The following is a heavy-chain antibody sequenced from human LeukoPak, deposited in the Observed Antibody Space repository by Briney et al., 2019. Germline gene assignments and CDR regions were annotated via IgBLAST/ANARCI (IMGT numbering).Heavy chain of an antibody. D-gene: IGHD6-13*01. CDR3: ARGIAAAGMVYYFDY. CDR2: IYTSGST. Sequence: PSETLSLTCTVSGGSISSYYWSWIRQPAGKGLEWIGRIYTSGSTNYNPSLKSRVTMSVDTSKNQFSLKLSSVTAADTAVYYCARGIAAAGMVYYFDYWGQGTLVTVS. J-gene: IGHJ4*02. CDR1: GGSISSYY. V-gene: IGHV4-4*07.